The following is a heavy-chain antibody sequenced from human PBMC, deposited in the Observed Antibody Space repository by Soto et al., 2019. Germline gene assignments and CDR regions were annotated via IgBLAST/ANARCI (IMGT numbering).Heavy chain of an antibody. D-gene: IGHD2-8*01. V-gene: IGHV4-59*08. J-gene: IGHJ5*02. CDR2: IYYSGST. CDR3: ASAIGYCTNGVCYDGWFDP. CDR1: GGPIRSFY. Sequence: SETLSLTCPVSGGPIRSFYWCWVPEPPGKGLEWIGYIYYSGSTNYNPSLKSRVTISVDTSKNQFSLKLSSVTAADTAVYYCASAIGYCTNGVCYDGWFDPWGQGTLVTVSS.